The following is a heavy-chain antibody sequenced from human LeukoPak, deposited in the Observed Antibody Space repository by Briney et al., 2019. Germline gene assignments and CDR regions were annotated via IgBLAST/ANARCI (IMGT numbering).Heavy chain of an antibody. CDR1: GWSFNDYY. CDR2: INARGDT. CDR3: ARGKVPTARGYNWFDP. D-gene: IGHD2-2*01. J-gene: IGHJ5*02. V-gene: IGHV4-34*01. Sequence: SETLSLTCAVYGWSFNDYYWNWIRQPPGKGLEWIGEINARGDTNYNPSLKSRVTISVDTSKKQFSLRLTSLIAADTALYYCARGKVPTARGYNWFDPWGQGTLVTVSS.